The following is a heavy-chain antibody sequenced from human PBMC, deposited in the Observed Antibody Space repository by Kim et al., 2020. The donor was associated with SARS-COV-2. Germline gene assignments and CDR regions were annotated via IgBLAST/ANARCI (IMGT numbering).Heavy chain of an antibody. CDR1: GITFSSYW. CDR2: IKPDGSEK. D-gene: IGHD6-6*01. V-gene: IGHV3-7*01. Sequence: GGSLRLSCAASGITFSSYWVSWVRQAPGKGLEWVANIKPDGSEKYYVDSVKGRFTISRDNAKNSLYLQMNSLGAEDTAVYYCVKRPYWGQGTLVTVSS. J-gene: IGHJ4*02. CDR3: VKRPY.